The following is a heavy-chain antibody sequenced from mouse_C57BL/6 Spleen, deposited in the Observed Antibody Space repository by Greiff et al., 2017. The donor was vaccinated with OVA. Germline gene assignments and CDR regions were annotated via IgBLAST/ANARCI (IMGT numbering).Heavy chain of an antibody. V-gene: IGHV1-53*01. J-gene: IGHJ2*01. Sequence: QVQLQQPGTELVKPGASVKLSCKASGYTFTSYWMHWVKQRPGQGLEWIGNINPSNGGTNYNEKFKSKATLTVDKSSSTAYMQLSSLTSEDSAVYYCARIDIYCDYDGYYFDYWGQGTTLTVSS. CDR3: ARIDIYCDYDGYYFDY. CDR1: GYTFTSYW. D-gene: IGHD2-4*01. CDR2: INPSNGGT.